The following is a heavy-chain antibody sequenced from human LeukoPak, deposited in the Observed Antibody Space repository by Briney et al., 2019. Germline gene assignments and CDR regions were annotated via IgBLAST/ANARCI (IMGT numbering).Heavy chain of an antibody. V-gene: IGHV1-2*02. Sequence: ASVTVSFTASGYTFTDYYMHWVRQAPGQGLEWMGWINPKSGSTNYAQQYQGGVTMTRDTSIRTAYMELSSLRPDDTAVYFCARDGQGSGKTYDYWGQGTLVTVSS. D-gene: IGHD1-1*01. CDR3: ARDGQGSGKTYDY. J-gene: IGHJ4*02. CDR2: INPKSGST. CDR1: GYTFTDYY.